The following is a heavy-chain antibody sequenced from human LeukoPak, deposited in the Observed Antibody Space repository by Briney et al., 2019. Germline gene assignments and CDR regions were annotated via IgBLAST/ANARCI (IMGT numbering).Heavy chain of an antibody. V-gene: IGHV4-39*07. CDR2: IYYSGTT. Sequence: SETLSLTCTVSGGSISSSSYYWGWIRQPPGKVLEWIGSIYYSGTTYYNPSLKSRVTISVGTSKNQLSLKLSSVTAADTAVYYCARDTVGATFPGAFDIWGQGTMVTVSS. J-gene: IGHJ3*02. D-gene: IGHD1-26*01. CDR1: GGSISSSSYY. CDR3: ARDTVGATFPGAFDI.